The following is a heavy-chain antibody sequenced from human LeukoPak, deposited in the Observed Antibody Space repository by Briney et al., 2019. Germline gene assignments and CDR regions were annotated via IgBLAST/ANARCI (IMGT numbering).Heavy chain of an antibody. Sequence: SETLSLSCNVSGAFIATSSYYWGWIRQPPGKGLEWIGRVFYSGNSYYEPSLRGRVTISVDTYNNQFSLKLTSVTAADTAVYYCARDPSRPCSGNYCYSHWGQGTLVIVSS. CDR1: GAFIATSSYY. CDR3: ARDPSRPCSGNYCYSH. V-gene: IGHV4-39*07. J-gene: IGHJ1*01. CDR2: VFYSGNS. D-gene: IGHD2-15*01.